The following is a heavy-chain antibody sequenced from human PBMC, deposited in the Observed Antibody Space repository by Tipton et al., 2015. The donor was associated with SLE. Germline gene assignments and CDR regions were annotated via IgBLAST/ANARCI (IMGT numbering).Heavy chain of an antibody. V-gene: IGHV4-34*01. Sequence: GLVKPSETLSLTCAVYGGSFSGYYWSWIRQPPGKGLEWIGSIYYSGSTYYNPSLKSRVTISVDTSKNQFSLKLSSVTAADMAVYYCARAEGDSSGYLYYYHYMDVWGKGTTVTVSS. J-gene: IGHJ6*03. CDR1: GGSFSGYY. D-gene: IGHD3-22*01. CDR2: IYYSGST. CDR3: ARAEGDSSGYLYYYHYMDV.